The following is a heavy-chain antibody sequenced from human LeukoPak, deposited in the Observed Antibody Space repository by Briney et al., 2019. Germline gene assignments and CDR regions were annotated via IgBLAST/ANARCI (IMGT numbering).Heavy chain of an antibody. Sequence: GGSLRLSCAASGFTFSSDWMSWVRQAPGKGLEWVANIKQDGSEKYYVDSVKGRFTISRDNAKNSLYLQMNSLRAEDTAVYYCASDRDYYDSSGYLFDYWGQGTLVTVSS. D-gene: IGHD3-22*01. CDR2: IKQDGSEK. J-gene: IGHJ4*02. CDR3: ASDRDYYDSSGYLFDY. V-gene: IGHV3-7*01. CDR1: GFTFSSDW.